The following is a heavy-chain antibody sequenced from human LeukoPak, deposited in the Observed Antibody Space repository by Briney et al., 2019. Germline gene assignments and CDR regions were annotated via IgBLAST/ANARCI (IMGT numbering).Heavy chain of an antibody. V-gene: IGHV4-31*03. J-gene: IGHJ4*02. Sequence: SQTLSLTCSVSGGSISSGGYYWSWIRQHPGKGLEWIGYIYYSGSTYYNSSLKSRVTISVDTSKNQFSLKLSSVTAADTAVYYCARGGDSYGSGSYPLDYWGQGTLVTVSS. CDR1: GGSISSGGYY. D-gene: IGHD3-10*01. CDR3: ARGGDSYGSGSYPLDY. CDR2: IYYSGST.